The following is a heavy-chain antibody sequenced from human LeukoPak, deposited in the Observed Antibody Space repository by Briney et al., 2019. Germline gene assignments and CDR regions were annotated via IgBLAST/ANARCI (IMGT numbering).Heavy chain of an antibody. CDR1: GFTFNSYG. Sequence: GGSLRLSCAASGFTFNSYGMSWVRQAPGRGLEWVSAISGSADSTYYADSVKGRFTLSRDNAKNSLYLQMNSLRAEDTAVYYCARDGLRIAVAPYYFDYWGQGTLVTVSS. J-gene: IGHJ4*02. CDR3: ARDGLRIAVAPYYFDY. CDR2: ISGSADST. D-gene: IGHD6-19*01. V-gene: IGHV3-23*01.